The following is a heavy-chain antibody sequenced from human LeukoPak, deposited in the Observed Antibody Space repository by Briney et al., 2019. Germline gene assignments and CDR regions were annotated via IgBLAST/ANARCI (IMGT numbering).Heavy chain of an antibody. V-gene: IGHV3-30-3*01. Sequence: GGSLRLSCAASGFTFSSYAMHWVRQAPGKGLEWVAVISYDGSNKYYADSVKGRFTISSDNSKNTLYLQINSLRAEDTAVYYCAKAGSVYPSDAFDIWGQGTMVTVSS. CDR1: GFTFSSYA. CDR2: ISYDGSNK. CDR3: AKAGSVYPSDAFDI. D-gene: IGHD3-16*02. J-gene: IGHJ3*02.